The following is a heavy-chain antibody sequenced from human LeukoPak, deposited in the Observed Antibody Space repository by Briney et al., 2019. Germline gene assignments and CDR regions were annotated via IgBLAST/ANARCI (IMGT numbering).Heavy chain of an antibody. Sequence: QTGGSLRLSCAASGFTVSSNYMSWVRQAPGKGLEGVSVIYSGGSTYYADSVKGRFTISRDNSKNTLYLQMNSLRAEDTAVYYCARADYYGSGSYYGMDVWGQGTTVTVSS. D-gene: IGHD3-10*01. CDR2: IYSGGST. CDR1: GFTVSSNY. V-gene: IGHV3-66*01. J-gene: IGHJ6*02. CDR3: ARADYYGSGSYYGMDV.